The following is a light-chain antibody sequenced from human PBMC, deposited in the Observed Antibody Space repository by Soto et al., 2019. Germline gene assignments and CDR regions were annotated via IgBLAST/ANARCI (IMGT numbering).Light chain of an antibody. CDR3: QQRSNWPPT. CDR1: QSVSTY. J-gene: IGKJ1*01. V-gene: IGKV3-11*01. Sequence: EIMLTQSPDTLSLSPGNRATLSCRASQSVSTYLACYQQKPGQPPRLLIYDASNRATGIPARFSGSGSGTDFTLTISSLGPEDFAVYYCQQRSNWPPTFGQGTKVELK. CDR2: DAS.